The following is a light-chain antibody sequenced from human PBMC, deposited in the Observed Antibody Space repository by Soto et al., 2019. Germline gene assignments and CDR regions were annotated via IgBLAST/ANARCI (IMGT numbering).Light chain of an antibody. CDR1: QSIRIY. J-gene: IGKJ1*01. CDR2: AAS. V-gene: IGKV1-39*01. CDR3: QQSYTTPQT. Sequence: DLQMTQSPSSLSASVGDRVTITCRASQSIRIYLNWYQQKPGKAPKLLIYAASSLQSGVPSRFSGSGSGTDFTLTISSLQPEDFATYFCQQSYTTPQTFGQGTKVEIK.